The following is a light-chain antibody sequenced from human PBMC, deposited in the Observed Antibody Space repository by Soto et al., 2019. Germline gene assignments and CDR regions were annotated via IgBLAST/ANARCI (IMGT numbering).Light chain of an antibody. V-gene: IGLV2-14*01. CDR1: SSDVGGYNY. CDR2: DVS. Sequence: SALTQPASVSGSPGQSITISCTGTSSDVGGYNYVSWYQQHPGKAPKLMIYDVSNRPSGLSNRFSGSKSGNTASLTISGLQAEDEADYYCSSYTSSSTLVFGTGTKVTVL. CDR3: SSYTSSSTLV. J-gene: IGLJ1*01.